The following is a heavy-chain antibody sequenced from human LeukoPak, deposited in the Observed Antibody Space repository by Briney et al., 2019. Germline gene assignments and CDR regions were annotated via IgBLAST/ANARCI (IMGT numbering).Heavy chain of an antibody. V-gene: IGHV1-58*02. CDR3: AAGSTTYYLFGMDV. CDR2: IVVGSGNT. Sequence: SVKVSCKASGFTFTSSAMQWVRQARGQRLEWIGWIVVGSGNTNYAQRFQERVTITRDMSTSTAYMELSSLRSEDTAVYYCAAGSTTYYLFGMDVWGQGTTVTVSS. D-gene: IGHD2/OR15-2a*01. CDR1: GFTFTSSA. J-gene: IGHJ6*02.